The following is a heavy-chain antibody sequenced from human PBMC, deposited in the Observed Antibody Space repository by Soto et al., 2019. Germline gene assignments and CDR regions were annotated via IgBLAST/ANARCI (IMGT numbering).Heavy chain of an antibody. CDR2: IIPIFGTA. J-gene: IGHJ4*02. Sequence: QVQLVQSGAEVKKPGSSVKVSCKASGGTFSSYAISWVRQAPGQGLEWMGGIIPIFGTANYAQKFQGRVTITADEYTSTAYMELSSLRSEDTAVYYCARGRSDYYGSGSYSDEFDYWGQGTLVTVSS. D-gene: IGHD3-10*01. CDR1: GGTFSSYA. V-gene: IGHV1-69*01. CDR3: ARGRSDYYGSGSYSDEFDY.